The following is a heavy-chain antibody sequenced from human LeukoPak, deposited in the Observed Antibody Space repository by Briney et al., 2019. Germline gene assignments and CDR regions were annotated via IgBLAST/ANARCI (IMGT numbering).Heavy chain of an antibody. CDR2: INPSGGST. CDR1: GYTFTSYY. V-gene: IGHV1-46*01. J-gene: IGHJ3*02. CDR3: AQQHLEADAFDI. D-gene: IGHD6-13*01. Sequence: ASVKVSCKASGYTFTSYYIHWVRQAPGQGLEWMGIINPSGGSTSYAQKFQGRVTMTSDTSTSTVYMKLSSLRSEDTAVYYCAQQHLEADAFDIWGQGTMVTVSS.